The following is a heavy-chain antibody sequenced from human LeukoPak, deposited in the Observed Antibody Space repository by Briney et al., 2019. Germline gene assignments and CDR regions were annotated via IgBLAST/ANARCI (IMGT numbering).Heavy chain of an antibody. V-gene: IGHV1-46*01. CDR3: ASGTTDIVVVPATLRNYYFDY. CDR1: GYTFTSYY. D-gene: IGHD2-2*01. CDR2: INPSGGST. J-gene: IGHJ4*02. Sequence: ASVKVSCKASGYTFTSYYMHWVRQAPGQGLEWMGIINPSGGSTSYAQKFQGRVTMTRNTSISTAYMELSSLRSEDTAVYYCASGTTDIVVVPATLRNYYFDYWGQGTLVTVSS.